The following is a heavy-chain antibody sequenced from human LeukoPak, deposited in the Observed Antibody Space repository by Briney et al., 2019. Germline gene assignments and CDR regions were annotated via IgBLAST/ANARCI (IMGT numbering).Heavy chain of an antibody. J-gene: IGHJ4*02. CDR2: IYSSGDVR. D-gene: IGHD1-1*01. CDR3: ARETPGAYNFDY. CDR1: GYTFTSYH. Sequence: ASVKVSCKASGYTFTSYHLHWVRQAPGQGPEWMGIIYSSGDVRGHAQNFQGRVTMTRDTSTSTIYLELSSLESEDTAVYYCARETPGAYNFDYWGQGTLVTVPS. V-gene: IGHV1-46*01.